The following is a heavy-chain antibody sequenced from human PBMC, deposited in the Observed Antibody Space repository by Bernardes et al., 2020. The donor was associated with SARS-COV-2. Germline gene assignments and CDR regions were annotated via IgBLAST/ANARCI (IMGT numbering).Heavy chain of an antibody. CDR3: ERVGSIGYCSCGSCSDNNWFDH. V-gene: IGHV1-18*01. D-gene: IGHD2-15*01. Sequence: ASVKVSCKASGYTFTSYGISWVRQAPGQGLEWMGWISAYNGNTNCAQKLQGRVTMTTDTSTSTAYMELRSLRSDDTAVYYCERVGSIGYCSCGSCSDNNWFDHWGQGTLVTVSS. CDR2: ISAYNGNT. J-gene: IGHJ5*02. CDR1: GYTFTSYG.